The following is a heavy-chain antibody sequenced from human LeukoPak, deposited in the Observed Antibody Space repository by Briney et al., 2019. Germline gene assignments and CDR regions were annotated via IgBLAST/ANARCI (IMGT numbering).Heavy chain of an antibody. J-gene: IGHJ4*02. CDR2: MNPNSGNT. V-gene: IGHV1-8*01. CDR3: ARGLAYGGNSYFDY. D-gene: IGHD4-23*01. Sequence: ASVKVSCKASGYTFTSYDINWVRQATGQGLEWMGWMNPNSGNTGYAQKFQGRVTMTRNTSISTAYMELSSQRSEDTAVYYCARGLAYGGNSYFDYWGQGTLVTVSS. CDR1: GYTFTSYD.